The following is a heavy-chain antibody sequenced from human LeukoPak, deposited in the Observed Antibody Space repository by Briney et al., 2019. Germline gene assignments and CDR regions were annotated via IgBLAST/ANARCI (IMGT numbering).Heavy chain of an antibody. J-gene: IGHJ4*02. Sequence: ASVKVSCKASGYTFTNYGISWVRQAPGQGLEWMGNINPYNGNTNYAQNLQGRVTMTTDTSTNTAYMELRSLRSDDTAGYYCARDQHDHVWGSYRPYFDYWGQGTLVTVSS. CDR3: ARDQHDHVWGSYRPYFDY. CDR1: GYTFTNYG. V-gene: IGHV1-18*01. CDR2: INPYNGNT. D-gene: IGHD3-16*02.